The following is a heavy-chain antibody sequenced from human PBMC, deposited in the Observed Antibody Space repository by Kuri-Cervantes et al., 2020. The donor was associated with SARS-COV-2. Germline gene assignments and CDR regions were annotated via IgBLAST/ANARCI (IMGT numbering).Heavy chain of an antibody. CDR2: IYYSGST. J-gene: IGHJ4*02. CDR1: GGSISSYY. CDR3: ARLAPLLGPPTPDS. Sequence: GSLRLSCTVSGGSISSYYWSWIRQPPGKGLEWIGYIYYSGSTYYNPSLKSRVTMSVHTSKSQFSLQLSSVTAADTAVYYCARLAPLLGPPTPDSWGQGTLVTVSS. D-gene: IGHD7-27*01. V-gene: IGHV4-59*04.